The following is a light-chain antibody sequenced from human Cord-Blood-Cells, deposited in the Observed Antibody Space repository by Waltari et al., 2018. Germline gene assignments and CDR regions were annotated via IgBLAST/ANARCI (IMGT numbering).Light chain of an antibody. CDR3: CSYAGSNVV. CDR1: RRLVRVYNL. Sequence: SALLQPAPVSGPAGHSHTIPRLGTRRLVRVYNLASWYQQHPGKAPKLMIYEVSKRPSGVSNRFSGSKSGNTASLTISGLQAEDEADYYCCSYAGSNVVFGGGTKLTVL. CDR2: EVS. V-gene: IGLV2-23*02. J-gene: IGLJ2*01.